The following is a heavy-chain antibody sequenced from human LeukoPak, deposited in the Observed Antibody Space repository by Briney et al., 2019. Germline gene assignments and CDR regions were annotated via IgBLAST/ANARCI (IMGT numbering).Heavy chain of an antibody. CDR3: AKEIVGAPTPGAY. CDR1: TDSITSNW. J-gene: IGHJ4*02. Sequence: PSETLSLTCAVSTDSITSNWWSWVRQPPGKGLEWIGEVHKSGSTNYYPSLQSRVTISIDKSKIQIALELTSVTAADMAVYYCAKEIVGAPTPGAYWGQGILVTVSS. D-gene: IGHD1-26*01. V-gene: IGHV4-4*02. CDR2: VHKSGST.